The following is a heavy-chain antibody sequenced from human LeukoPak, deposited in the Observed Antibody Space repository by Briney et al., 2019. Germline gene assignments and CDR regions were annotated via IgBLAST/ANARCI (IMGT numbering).Heavy chain of an antibody. Sequence: SETLSLTCTVSGGSISSSSYYWGWIRQPPGKGLEWIGSIYYSGSTYYNPSLKSRVTISVDTSKNQFSLRLSSVTAADTAVYYCARGRRWLRWTLGSYFDYWGQGTLVTVSS. J-gene: IGHJ4*02. CDR2: IYYSGST. D-gene: IGHD5-12*01. CDR1: GGSISSSSYY. CDR3: ARGRRWLRWTLGSYFDY. V-gene: IGHV4-39*01.